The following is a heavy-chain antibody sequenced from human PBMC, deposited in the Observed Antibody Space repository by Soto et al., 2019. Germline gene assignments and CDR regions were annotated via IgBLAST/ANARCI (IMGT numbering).Heavy chain of an antibody. D-gene: IGHD3-3*01. CDR1: GFSFGNYW. CDR2: IKEDGSER. Sequence: GSLRLSCAVSGFSFGNYWMSWVRQAPGKGLEWLASIKEDGSERYYLDSVRGRFTISRDNAKDSLSLQMNSLRGEDTAFYYCARDVGPVTIFGEARSGYFDFWGQGTLVTVSS. J-gene: IGHJ4*02. V-gene: IGHV3-7*03. CDR3: ARDVGPVTIFGEARSGYFDF.